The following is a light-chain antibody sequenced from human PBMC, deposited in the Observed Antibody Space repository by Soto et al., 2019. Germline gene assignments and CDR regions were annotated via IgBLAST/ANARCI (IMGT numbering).Light chain of an antibody. J-gene: IGLJ1*01. CDR1: SSSIGAGYE. V-gene: IGLV1-40*01. CDR3: QSYDKRLTAYV. CDR2: GNG. Sequence: VLTQPPSVSGAPGQRVTTSFSGTSSSIGAGYEVHWYHQLPGTAPKLVVSGNGNRPSGVPDRLSASKSGTSASLAITGLRAEDEGHYYCQSYDKRLTAYVFGTGTKVTVL.